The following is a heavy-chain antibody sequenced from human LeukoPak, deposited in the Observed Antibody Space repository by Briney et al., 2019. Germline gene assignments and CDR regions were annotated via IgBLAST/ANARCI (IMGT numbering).Heavy chain of an antibody. Sequence: GGSLRLSCAASGFTFSSYDMHWVRQSPGKGLEWLALIWYDGGKTYYADSVRGRFTISRDNSKNTLYLQLNGLRAEDTAVYYCARDPNYCSGGSCFSGVTFLHYWGQGTLVTVSS. D-gene: IGHD2-15*01. J-gene: IGHJ4*02. CDR3: ARDPNYCSGGSCFSGVTFLHY. CDR2: IWYDGGKT. V-gene: IGHV3-33*01. CDR1: GFTFSSYD.